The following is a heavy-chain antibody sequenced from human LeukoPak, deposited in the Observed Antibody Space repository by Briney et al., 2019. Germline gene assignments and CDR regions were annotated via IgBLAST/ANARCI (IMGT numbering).Heavy chain of an antibody. CDR1: GFTFSGYS. CDR2: ISSDSRTI. V-gene: IGHV3-48*02. Sequence: GGSLRLSCAASGFTFSGYSMNWVRQAPGKGLEWVSYISSDSRTIYYADSVKGRFTISRDNAKNSLYLQVKSLRDEDTAVYYCARYGSGTSYITNYFDYWGQGTLVTVSS. CDR3: ARYGSGTSYITNYFDY. J-gene: IGHJ4*02. D-gene: IGHD3-10*01.